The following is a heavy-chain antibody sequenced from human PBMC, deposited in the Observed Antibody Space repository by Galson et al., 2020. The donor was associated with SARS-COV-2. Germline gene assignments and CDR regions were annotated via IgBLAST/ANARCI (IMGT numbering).Heavy chain of an antibody. D-gene: IGHD3-10*01. V-gene: IGHV4-31*03. CDR2: IYYSGST. CDR1: GGSISSGGYY. Sequence: SETLSLTCTVSGGSISSGGYYWSWIRQHPGKGLEWIGYIYYSGSTYYNPSLKSRVTISVDTSKNQFSLKLSSVTAADTAVYYCARDRVGSKLRWFNTPWDVWGQGTTVTVSS. J-gene: IGHJ6*02. CDR3: ARDRVGSKLRWFNTPWDV.